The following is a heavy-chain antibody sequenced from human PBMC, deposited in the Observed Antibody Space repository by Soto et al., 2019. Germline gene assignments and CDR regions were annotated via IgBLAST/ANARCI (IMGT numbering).Heavy chain of an antibody. CDR1: GFTFSSYG. D-gene: IGHD2-15*01. J-gene: IGHJ6*02. V-gene: IGHV3-33*01. Sequence: GGSLRLSCAASGFTFSSYGMHWVRQAPGKGLEWVAIIWYDGSNKYCADSVKGRFTISRDNSKNTLYVQMNSLRAEDTAVYYCARVKRDGRHYYYGMDVWGQGTTVTVSS. CDR3: ARVKRDGRHYYYGMDV. CDR2: IWYDGSNK.